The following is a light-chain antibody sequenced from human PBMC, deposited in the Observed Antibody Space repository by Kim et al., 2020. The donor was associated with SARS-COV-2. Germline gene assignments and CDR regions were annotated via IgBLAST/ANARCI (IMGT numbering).Light chain of an antibody. CDR1: QGVSSSP. Sequence: CPGHRATPSCRASQGVSSSPLAWYQQKPGQAPRLLIYGASSRATGIPDRFSGSGSGTDFTLTISRLEPEDFAVYYCHQYGRSPFTFGPGTKVDIK. J-gene: IGKJ3*01. CDR3: HQYGRSPFT. V-gene: IGKV3-20*01. CDR2: GAS.